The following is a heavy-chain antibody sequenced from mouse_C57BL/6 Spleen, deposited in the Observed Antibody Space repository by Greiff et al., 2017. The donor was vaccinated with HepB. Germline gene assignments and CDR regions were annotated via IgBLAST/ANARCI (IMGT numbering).Heavy chain of an antibody. CDR1: GYTFTSYW. Sequence: QVQLQQPGAELVRPGTSVKLSCKASGYTFTSYWMHWVKQRPGQGLEWIGVIDPSDSYTNYNQKFKGKATLTVDTSSSTAYMQLSSLTSEDSAVYYCARRYDYVHFGYWGQGTTLTVSS. J-gene: IGHJ2*01. CDR2: IDPSDSYT. V-gene: IGHV1-59*01. D-gene: IGHD2-4*01. CDR3: ARRYDYVHFGY.